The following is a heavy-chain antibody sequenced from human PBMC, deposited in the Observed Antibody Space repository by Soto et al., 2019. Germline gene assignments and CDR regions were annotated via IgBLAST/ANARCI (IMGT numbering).Heavy chain of an antibody. CDR2: IYYSGST. V-gene: IGHV4-59*01. Sequence: QVQLQASGPGLVKPSETLSLTCTVSGGSISSYYWSWIRQPPGNGLEWIGYIYYSGSTNYHPSLKSRVTISVDTSKNQFSLKLSSVTAADTAVYYCARKLNYYDSRGPNGFDPWGQGTLVTVSS. D-gene: IGHD3-22*01. CDR1: GGSISSYY. J-gene: IGHJ5*02. CDR3: ARKLNYYDSRGPNGFDP.